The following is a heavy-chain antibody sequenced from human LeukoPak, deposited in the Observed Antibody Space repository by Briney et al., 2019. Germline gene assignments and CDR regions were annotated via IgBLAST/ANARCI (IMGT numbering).Heavy chain of an antibody. CDR2: MSYDGSNK. J-gene: IGHJ4*02. Sequence: GGSLRLSCAASGFTFSTSAMHWVRQAPGKGLEWVAVMSYDGSNKYYADSVKGRFTISRDNSKNTLYLQMNSLRAEDTAVYYCARADYSSRDFDYWGQGTLVTVSS. CDR1: GFTFSTSA. V-gene: IGHV3-30*01. D-gene: IGHD6-13*01. CDR3: ARADYSSRDFDY.